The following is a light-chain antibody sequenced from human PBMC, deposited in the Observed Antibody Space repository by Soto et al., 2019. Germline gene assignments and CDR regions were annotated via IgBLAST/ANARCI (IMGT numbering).Light chain of an antibody. V-gene: IGKV3-11*01. Sequence: EIVLPQSAATVSWSPGEGASRSCRASQSVSSYLAWYQQKPGQAPRPLVYDASNRATGIPARFSGSVSVTDLTRTISSLEPEDFAGYYCQQRSNWPPPITFGQGTRLEIK. CDR2: DAS. CDR1: QSVSSY. J-gene: IGKJ5*01. CDR3: QQRSNWPPPIT.